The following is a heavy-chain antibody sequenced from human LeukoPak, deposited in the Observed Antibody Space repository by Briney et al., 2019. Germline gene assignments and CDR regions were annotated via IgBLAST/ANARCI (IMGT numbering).Heavy chain of an antibody. V-gene: IGHV1-18*01. J-gene: IGHJ4*02. Sequence: GASVKVSCKASGYTFTSYGISWVRQAPGQGLEWMGWISAYNGNTNYAQKLQGRVTMTTDTSTSTAYMELRSLRSDDTAVYYCARVADILTGYYTRRFDYWGQGTLVTVSS. D-gene: IGHD3-9*01. CDR1: GYTFTSYG. CDR2: ISAYNGNT. CDR3: ARVADILTGYYTRRFDY.